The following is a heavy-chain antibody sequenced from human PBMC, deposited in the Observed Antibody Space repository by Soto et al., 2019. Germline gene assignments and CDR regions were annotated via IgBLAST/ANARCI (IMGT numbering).Heavy chain of an antibody. CDR3: MLGSGWKDFVY. D-gene: IGHD3-22*01. Sequence: QLQLQESGPGLVKPSETLSLTCTVSGGSISSSSYYWCWIRQPPGKGLEWIGSFYYSGSTYYNPHLKCRVTLSVDTSKNHYSRKLSSVTAEETAMSYCMLGSGWKDFVYWGQGTQVTVSS. CDR2: FYYSGST. CDR1: GGSISSSSYY. J-gene: IGHJ4*02. V-gene: IGHV4-39*01.